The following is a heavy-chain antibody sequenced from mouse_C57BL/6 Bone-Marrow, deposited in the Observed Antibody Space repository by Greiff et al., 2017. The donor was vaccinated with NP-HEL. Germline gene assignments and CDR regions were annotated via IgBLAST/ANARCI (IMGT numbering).Heavy chain of an antibody. Sequence: VQLQQSGAELVRPGTSVKMSCKASGYTFTNYWIGWAKQRPGQGLEWIGVIDPSDSYTNYNQKFKGKATLTVDTSSSTAYMQLSSLTSEDSAVYYCARWYGSTSGFAYWGQGTLVTVSA. CDR3: ARWYGSTSGFAY. V-gene: IGHV1-59*01. J-gene: IGHJ3*01. D-gene: IGHD1-1*01. CDR2: IDPSDSYT. CDR1: GYTFTNYW.